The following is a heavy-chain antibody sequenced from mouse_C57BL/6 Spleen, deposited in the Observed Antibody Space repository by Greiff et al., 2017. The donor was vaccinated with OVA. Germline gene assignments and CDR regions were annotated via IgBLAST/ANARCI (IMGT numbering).Heavy chain of an antibody. Sequence: VQLQQSGAELVMPGASVKLSCKASGYTFTSYWMHWVKQRPGQGLEWIGEIDPSDSYTNYNQKFKGKSTLTVDKSSSTAYMQLSSLTSEDSAVYYCARSNYYGSSPRAMDYWGQGTSVTVSS. CDR2: IDPSDSYT. D-gene: IGHD1-1*01. CDR1: GYTFTSYW. V-gene: IGHV1-69*01. J-gene: IGHJ4*01. CDR3: ARSNYYGSSPRAMDY.